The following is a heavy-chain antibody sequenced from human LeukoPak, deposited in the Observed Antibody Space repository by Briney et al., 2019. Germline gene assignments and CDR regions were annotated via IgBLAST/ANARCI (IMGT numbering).Heavy chain of an antibody. CDR1: GYTFTSYG. CDR2: ISAYNGNT. CDR3: ARSKKDYGASDY. Sequence: ASVKVSCKASGYTFTSYGISWVRQAPGQGLEWMGWISAYNGNTNYAQKLQGRVTMTTDTSTSTACMELRSLRSDDTAVYYCARSKKDYGASDYWGQGTLVTVSS. V-gene: IGHV1-18*01. J-gene: IGHJ4*02. D-gene: IGHD4-17*01.